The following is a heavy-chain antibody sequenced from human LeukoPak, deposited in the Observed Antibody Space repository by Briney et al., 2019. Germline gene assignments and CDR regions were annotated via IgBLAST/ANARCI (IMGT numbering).Heavy chain of an antibody. CDR1: GFTFSDYY. J-gene: IGHJ2*01. CDR2: ISSSNSYT. CDR3: AASPEGFGDWAWGDWYFDL. V-gene: IGHV3-11*06. Sequence: PGGSLRLSCAASGFTFSDYYMSWIRQAPAQGLEWVSYISSSNSYTNYADSVKRRFTISRDNAKNSLYLQMNSLRAEDTAVYYCAASPEGFGDWAWGDWYFDLWGRGTLVTVSS. D-gene: IGHD3-10*01.